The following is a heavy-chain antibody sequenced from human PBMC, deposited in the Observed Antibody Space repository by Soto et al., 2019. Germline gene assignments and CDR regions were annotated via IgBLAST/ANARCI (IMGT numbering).Heavy chain of an antibody. CDR1: GGTFSSYA. D-gene: IGHD3-10*01. Sequence: QVQLVQSGAEVKKPGSSVKVSCKASGGTFSSYAISWVRQAPGQGLEWMGGIIPIFGTANYAQKFQGRVTITADESTSTAYMELSSLRSEDTDVYYCARDKVVYYGSGSYLHYWGQGTLVTVSS. V-gene: IGHV1-69*01. CDR3: ARDKVVYYGSGSYLHY. J-gene: IGHJ4*02. CDR2: IIPIFGTA.